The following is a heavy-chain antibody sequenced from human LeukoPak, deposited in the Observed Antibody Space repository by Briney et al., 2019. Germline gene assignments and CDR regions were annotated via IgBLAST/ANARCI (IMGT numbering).Heavy chain of an antibody. J-gene: IGHJ4*02. CDR2: IYYSGST. Sequence: AETLSLTCTVSGGSISSYDWSWVRQPPGKGLEWIGYIYYSGSTNYNPSLKSRVTISVDTSKTQFSLKLSSVTAADTAVYYCARVPYYYGSGLLFVYWGQGTLGTVSS. V-gene: IGHV4-59*01. D-gene: IGHD3-10*01. CDR3: ARVPYYYGSGLLFVY. CDR1: GGSISSYD.